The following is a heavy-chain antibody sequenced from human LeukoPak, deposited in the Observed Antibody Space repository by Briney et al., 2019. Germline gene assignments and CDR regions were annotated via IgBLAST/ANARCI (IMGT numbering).Heavy chain of an antibody. CDR2: IIPIFGTA. J-gene: IGHJ4*02. V-gene: IGHV1-69*06. CDR1: VVTFSSYA. Sequence: GASVRLSCKAAVVTFSSYAISWVRQAPGQGLEWMGRIIPIFGTANYAQKFQGRVTITAAKSTSTAYMELSSLRSEDTAVYYCARGGVGATTMNYWGQGTLVTVSS. D-gene: IGHD1-26*01. CDR3: ARGGVGATTMNY.